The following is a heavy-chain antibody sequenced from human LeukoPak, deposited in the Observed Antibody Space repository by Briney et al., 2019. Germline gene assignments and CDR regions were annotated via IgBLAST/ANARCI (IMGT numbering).Heavy chain of an antibody. CDR2: IKEDGSRN. CDR1: GFTFSRYW. D-gene: IGHD6-19*01. CDR3: ARQLSGWYDADPY. V-gene: IGHV3-7*05. J-gene: IGHJ4*02. Sequence: GGSLRLSCAASGFTFSRYWMSWVRQAPGKGREGVANIKEDGSRNHNVDSVKGRFTISRDNAKNSLYLQMNSLRAEDTAVYYCARQLSGWYDADPYWGQGTLVTVSS.